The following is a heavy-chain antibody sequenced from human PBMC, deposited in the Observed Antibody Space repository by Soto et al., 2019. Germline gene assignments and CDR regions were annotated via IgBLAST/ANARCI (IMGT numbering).Heavy chain of an antibody. CDR1: GASISSRNYY. CDR3: VRHPRIMVPRQHDYYFDT. V-gene: IGHV4-39*01. Sequence: SETLSLTCNVSGASISSRNYYWGWIRQPPGKGLEWFGSIFYSGSTYYNPSLKSRVTVSIVTSQNQFSLRLTSVTAADTAVYYCVRHPRIMVPRQHDYYFDTWGPGNLGTSPQ. J-gene: IGHJ4*02. CDR2: IFYSGST. D-gene: IGHD2-8*01.